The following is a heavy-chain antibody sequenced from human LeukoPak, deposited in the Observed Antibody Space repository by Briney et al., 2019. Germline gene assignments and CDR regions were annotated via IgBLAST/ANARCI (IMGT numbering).Heavy chain of an antibody. V-gene: IGHV4-4*07. CDR2: MYISGST. J-gene: IGHJ5*01. D-gene: IGHD6-13*01. CDR3: ARDRGGAAAGNWFDF. CDR1: GGSISSDY. Sequence: SETLSLTCTVSGGSISSDYWSWIRQPAGKGLEWIGRMYISGSTDHNPPLKSRVTMSLDTSKNQFSLKLTSVTAADTAVYYCARDRGGAAAGNWFDFWGQGTLVIVSS.